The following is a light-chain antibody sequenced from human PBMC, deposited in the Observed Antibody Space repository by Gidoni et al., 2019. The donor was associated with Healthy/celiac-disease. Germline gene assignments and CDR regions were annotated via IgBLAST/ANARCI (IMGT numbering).Light chain of an antibody. Sequence: DIQMTQSPSSLSASVGDRVTITCRASQSISSYLNWYQQKPGKAPKLLIYAASSWQSGVPSRFSGSGSGTDFTLTISSLQPEDFAIYYCQQSYSSEATFXQXTRLEIK. J-gene: IGKJ5*01. CDR1: QSISSY. CDR3: QQSYSSEAT. CDR2: AAS. V-gene: IGKV1-39*01.